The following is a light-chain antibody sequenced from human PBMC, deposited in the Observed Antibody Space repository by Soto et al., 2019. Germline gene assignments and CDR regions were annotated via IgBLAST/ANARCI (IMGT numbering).Light chain of an antibody. CDR1: QSVSSTY. CDR3: QQYDGTPLA. Sequence: EIVLTQSPGTLSLSPGERATLSCSSSQSVSSTYLAWYQQIPGQAPRLLIYGASITATGIPKRFRGSGSGTDFTLTISRLEPEDFAVYYCQQYDGTPLAFGGGTKVEI. V-gene: IGKV3-20*01. CDR2: GAS. J-gene: IGKJ4*01.